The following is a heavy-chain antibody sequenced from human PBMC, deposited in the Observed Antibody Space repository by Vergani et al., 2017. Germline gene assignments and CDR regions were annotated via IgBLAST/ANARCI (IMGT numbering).Heavy chain of an antibody. CDR2: INPIDSKI. CDR1: ESSFISNE. CDR3: TRHVPCGNGACLHFDH. Sequence: EVMLVQSGAEVKKPGESLKISCKYSESSFISNEIACVRQMSGKGLQWMGNINPIDSKIAYSPSFQGQAIISLDKSNTTAYLQWRSLKASDTAIYYCTRHVPCGNGACLHFDHWGQGTQVTVSS. V-gene: IGHV5-51*01. D-gene: IGHD2-8*01. J-gene: IGHJ4*02.